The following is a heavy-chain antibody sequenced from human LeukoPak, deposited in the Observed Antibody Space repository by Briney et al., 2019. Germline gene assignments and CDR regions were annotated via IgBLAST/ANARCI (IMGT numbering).Heavy chain of an antibody. CDR1: GFTVSSNH. CDR2: INSGGST. V-gene: IGHV3-66*01. J-gene: IGHJ4*02. D-gene: IGHD5-12*01. CDR3: ARGRGYRDYDRPLDY. Sequence: GGSLRLSCAASGFTVSSNHMSWVRRAPGKGLEWVSVINSGGSTYYADSVKGRFTISRDNSKNTLYLQMNSLRAEDTAIYYCARGRGYRDYDRPLDYWGQGTLVTVSS.